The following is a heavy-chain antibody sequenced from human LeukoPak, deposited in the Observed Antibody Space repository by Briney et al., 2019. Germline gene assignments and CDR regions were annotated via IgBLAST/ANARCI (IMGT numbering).Heavy chain of an antibody. D-gene: IGHD4-23*01. CDR1: GYRFPPYW. CDR3: ARNHGDNSKCDY. Sequence: GESLKISFQGSGYRFPPYWIGRVRPMPGKGPEGMGIIFPGGSDTRYSPSFQGQVTISAEKSLSTAYRQWSSLRASDTAMYYCARNHGDNSKCDYWGQGTLVTVSS. J-gene: IGHJ4*02. V-gene: IGHV5-51*01. CDR2: IFPGGSDT.